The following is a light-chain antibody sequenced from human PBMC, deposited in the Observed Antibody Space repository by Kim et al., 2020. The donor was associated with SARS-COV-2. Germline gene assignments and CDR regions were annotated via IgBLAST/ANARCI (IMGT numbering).Light chain of an antibody. J-gene: IGKJ1*01. V-gene: IGKV3-15*01. CDR3: QQYNNWPGWT. Sequence: ELVMTQSPATLSVSPGERATLSCRASQSVSNHLAWYQQKPGQAPRLLIYGTSTRATGIPARFSGSGSGTEFTLTISSLQSEDFAVYYCQQYNNWPGWTFGQGTKVDIK. CDR1: QSVSNH. CDR2: GTS.